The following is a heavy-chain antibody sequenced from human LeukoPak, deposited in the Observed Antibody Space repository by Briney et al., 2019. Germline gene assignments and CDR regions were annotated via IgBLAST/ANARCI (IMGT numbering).Heavy chain of an antibody. CDR1: GFTFSSYS. CDR2: ISSSSTI. CDR3: ARDLLAVAGT. V-gene: IGHV3-48*01. D-gene: IGHD6-19*01. J-gene: IGHJ4*02. Sequence: GGSLRLSCAASGFTFSSYSMNWVRQAPGKGLEWVSYISSSSTIYYADSVKGRFTISRDNAKNSLYLQTNSLRAEDTAVYYCARDLLAVAGTGGQGTLVTVSS.